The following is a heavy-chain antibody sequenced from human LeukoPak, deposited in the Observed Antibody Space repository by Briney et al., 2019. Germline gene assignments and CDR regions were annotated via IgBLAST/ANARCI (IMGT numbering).Heavy chain of an antibody. J-gene: IGHJ4*02. Sequence: PSETLSLTCTVSGYSISSGYYWGWIRQPPGKGLEWIGGIYHSGSTYYNPSLKSRVTISVDTSKNQFSLKLSSVTAAGTAGYYCARLRNGYFSYWGQGTLVTVSS. CDR3: ARLRNGYFSY. V-gene: IGHV4-38-2*02. D-gene: IGHD5-18*01. CDR2: IYHSGST. CDR1: GYSISSGYY.